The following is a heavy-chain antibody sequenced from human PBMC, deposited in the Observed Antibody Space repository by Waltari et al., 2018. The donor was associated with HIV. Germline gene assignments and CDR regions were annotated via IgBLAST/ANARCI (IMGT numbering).Heavy chain of an antibody. D-gene: IGHD3-10*01. CDR3: ARKGAPGFYYFDS. CDR1: GYTFTSYA. CDR2: INTGNGNT. V-gene: IGHV1-3*04. Sequence: QVQLVQSGAEVKKPGASVKCSCKASGYTFTSYALHWVRQAPGQRLEWMGWINTGNGNTKYSQKFQGRVTITRDTSASTAYMELSSLKSEDTAVYYCARKGAPGFYYFDSWGQGTLVTVSS. J-gene: IGHJ4*02.